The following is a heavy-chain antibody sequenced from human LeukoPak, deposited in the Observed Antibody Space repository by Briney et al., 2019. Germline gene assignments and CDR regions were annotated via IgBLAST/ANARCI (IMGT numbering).Heavy chain of an antibody. CDR2: IRYDGSNK. Sequence: GGSLRLSCAASGFTYSSYGIHWVRQAPGKGLEWVAFIRYDGSNKYYADSVKGRFTISRDNSKNTLYLQMNSLRAEDTAVYYCAKEIGTMTTVPFWGQGALVTVSS. CDR3: AKEIGTMTTVPF. D-gene: IGHD4-17*01. J-gene: IGHJ4*02. CDR1: GFTYSSYG. V-gene: IGHV3-30*02.